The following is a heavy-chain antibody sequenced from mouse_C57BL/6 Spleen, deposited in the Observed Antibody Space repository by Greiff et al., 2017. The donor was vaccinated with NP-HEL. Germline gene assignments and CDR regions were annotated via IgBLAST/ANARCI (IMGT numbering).Heavy chain of an antibody. J-gene: IGHJ1*03. Sequence: EVKLMESGGGLVKPGGSLKLSCAASGFTFSDYGMHWVRQAPEKGLEWVAYISSGSSTIYYADTVKGRFTISSDNAKNTLFLQMTSLRSEDTAMYYCARPGSSGYFDVWGTGTTVTVSS. CDR2: ISSGSSTI. CDR1: GFTFSDYG. D-gene: IGHD1-1*01. CDR3: ARPGSSGYFDV. V-gene: IGHV5-17*01.